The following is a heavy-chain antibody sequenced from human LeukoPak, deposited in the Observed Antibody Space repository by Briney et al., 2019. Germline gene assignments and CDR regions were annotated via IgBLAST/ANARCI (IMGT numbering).Heavy chain of an antibody. CDR2: ISGSGNTM. Sequence: GGSLTLSCAASGFTFSNYEMDWVRQAPGKRLEWISYISGSGNTMYYADSVKGRFTISRDNAKDSLCLQLNSLRVEDTAVYYCARDAGIDGTDFDYWGQGALVTVSS. J-gene: IGHJ4*02. V-gene: IGHV3-48*03. D-gene: IGHD5-24*01. CDR1: GFTFSNYE. CDR3: ARDAGIDGTDFDY.